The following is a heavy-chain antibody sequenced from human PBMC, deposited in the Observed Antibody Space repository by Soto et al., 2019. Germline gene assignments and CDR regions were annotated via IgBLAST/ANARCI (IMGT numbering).Heavy chain of an antibody. V-gene: IGHV4-39*01. CDR1: GGSISSSSYY. CDR2: IYYSGST. D-gene: IGHD4-17*01. Sequence: QLQLQESGPGLVKPSETLSLTCTVSGGSISSSSYYWGWIRQPPGKGLEWIGSIYYSGSTYYNPSLMSRLTISVDTSKNQFSLKLSSVTAADTAVYYCARHCRDYGDYANWFDPWGQGTLVTVSS. J-gene: IGHJ5*02. CDR3: ARHCRDYGDYANWFDP.